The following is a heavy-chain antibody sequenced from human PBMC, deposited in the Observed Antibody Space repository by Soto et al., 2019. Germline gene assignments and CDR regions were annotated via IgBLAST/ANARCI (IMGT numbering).Heavy chain of an antibody. J-gene: IGHJ4*01. CDR2: IYSAGST. CDR3: SSASTSDYYFAF. D-gene: IGHD2-2*01. V-gene: IGHV3-53*02. Sequence: EVQLAETGGDLIQPGRSLRLSCSASVFALSINYVSWVRQAPGKGLERFSVIYSAGSTFYADSVKGLFTIPRDNSKNTVYLKMNNLRSEDTAVYYRSSASTSDYYFAFWGHGTRVTVSA. CDR1: VFALSINY.